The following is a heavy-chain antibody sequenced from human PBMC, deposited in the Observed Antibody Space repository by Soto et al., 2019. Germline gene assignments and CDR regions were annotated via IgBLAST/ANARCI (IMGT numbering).Heavy chain of an antibody. Sequence: AVKVSCKASGGTFSSYAISWVRQAPGQGLEWMGGIIPIFGTANYAQKFQGRVTITADKSTSTAYMELSSLRSEDTAVYYCARTIYGDYEGNYYYYGMDVWGQGTTVTVSS. J-gene: IGHJ6*02. CDR2: IIPIFGTA. CDR1: GGTFSSYA. D-gene: IGHD4-17*01. CDR3: ARTIYGDYEGNYYYYGMDV. V-gene: IGHV1-69*06.